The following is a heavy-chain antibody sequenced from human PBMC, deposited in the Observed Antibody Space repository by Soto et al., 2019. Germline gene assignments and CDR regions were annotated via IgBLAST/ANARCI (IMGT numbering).Heavy chain of an antibody. V-gene: IGHV3-53*01. J-gene: IGHJ4*02. CDR1: GFIVSSNY. Sequence: GGSLRLSCAASGFIVSSNYLSWVRQAPGKGLEWASVIYSDNSGTKTVYADSVKGRFTISRDDSKNILSLQLSNLRAEDTAVYYCALLSGGASAYWGQGTLVTVSS. D-gene: IGHD2-8*02. CDR3: ALLSGGASAY. CDR2: IYSDNSGTKT.